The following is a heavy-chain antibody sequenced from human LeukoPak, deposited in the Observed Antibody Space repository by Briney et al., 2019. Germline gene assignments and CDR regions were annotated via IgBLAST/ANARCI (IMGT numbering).Heavy chain of an antibody. V-gene: IGHV4-59*08. Sequence: SETLSLTCTVSGGSISSYYWSWIRQPPGKGLEWIGYIYDSGSTNYNPSLKSRVTISIDTSKNQFSLKLSSVTATDTALYYCARHQGSNWISPIDYWGQGTLVTVSS. CDR2: IYDSGST. D-gene: IGHD1-20*01. J-gene: IGHJ4*02. CDR1: GGSISSYY. CDR3: ARHQGSNWISPIDY.